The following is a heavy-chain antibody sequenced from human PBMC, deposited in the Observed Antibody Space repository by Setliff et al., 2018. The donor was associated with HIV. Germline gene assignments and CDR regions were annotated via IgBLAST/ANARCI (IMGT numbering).Heavy chain of an antibody. CDR3: ARRLYYYGSGSYYFDY. CDR1: GYTFSRYW. J-gene: IGHJ4*02. D-gene: IGHD3-10*01. Sequence: PGESLKISCKGYGYTFSRYWIGWVRQTPGKDLEWLGFIYPGDSEIRYSPHFEGQVTISVDEFITTTYLQWSSLRASDTAMYYCARRLYYYGSGSYYFDYWGQGTLVTVSS. V-gene: IGHV5-51*01. CDR2: IYPGDSEI.